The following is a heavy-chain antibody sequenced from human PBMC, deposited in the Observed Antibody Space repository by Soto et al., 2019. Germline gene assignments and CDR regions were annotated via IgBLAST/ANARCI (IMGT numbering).Heavy chain of an antibody. D-gene: IGHD6-19*01. CDR3: ARHITVAGTRYYGMDV. CDR1: GYSFTSYW. CDR2: IYPRDSDT. Sequence: GESLKISCKGSGYSFTSYWIGWVRQMPGKGLEWMGIIYPRDSDTRYRPSFQGQVTISVDKSISTAYLQWSSLKASDTAMYYCARHITVAGTRYYGMDVWGQGTTVTVSS. J-gene: IGHJ6*02. V-gene: IGHV5-51*01.